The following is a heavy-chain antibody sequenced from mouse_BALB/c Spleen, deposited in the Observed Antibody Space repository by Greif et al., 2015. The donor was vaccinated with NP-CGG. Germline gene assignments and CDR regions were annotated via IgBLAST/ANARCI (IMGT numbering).Heavy chain of an antibody. V-gene: IGHV5-17*02. CDR1: GFTFSSFG. CDR2: ISSGSSTI. Sequence: EVQLVESGGGLVQPGGSRKLSCAASGFTFSSFGMHWVRQAPEKGLEWVAYISSGSSTIYYADTVKGRFTISRDNPKNTLFLQMTSLRSEDTAMYYCARDGGNYEYAMDYWGQGTSVTVSS. CDR3: ARDGGNYEYAMDY. D-gene: IGHD2-1*01. J-gene: IGHJ4*01.